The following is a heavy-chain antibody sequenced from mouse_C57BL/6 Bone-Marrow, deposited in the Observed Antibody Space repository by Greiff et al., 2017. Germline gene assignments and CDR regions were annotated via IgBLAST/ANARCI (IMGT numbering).Heavy chain of an antibody. Sequence: QVQLQPGAELVKPGASVKMSCKASGYTFTSYWITWVKQRPGQGLEWIGDIYPGSGSTNYNEKFKSKATLTVDTSSSTAYMQLSSLTSEDSAVYYCARSYYGTWFAYWGQGTLVTVSA. CDR3: ARSYYGTWFAY. J-gene: IGHJ3*01. CDR1: GYTFTSYW. V-gene: IGHV1-55*01. D-gene: IGHD1-1*01. CDR2: IYPGSGST.